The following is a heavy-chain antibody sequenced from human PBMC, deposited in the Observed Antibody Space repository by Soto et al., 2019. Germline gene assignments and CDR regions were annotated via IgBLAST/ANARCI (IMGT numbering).Heavy chain of an antibody. D-gene: IGHD3-3*01. V-gene: IGHV4-59*01. CDR1: GGSISSDY. CDR3: ARGEWFLRGYGMDV. Sequence: QVQLQESGPGLVKPSETLSLTCTVSGGSISSDYWSWIRQPPGKRLEYIGFIYNGGSPNYNPSLESRVTISPDTSKNHFSLKLRSVTAADTAVYYCARGEWFLRGYGMDVWGRGTTVTVS. CDR2: IYNGGSP. J-gene: IGHJ6*02.